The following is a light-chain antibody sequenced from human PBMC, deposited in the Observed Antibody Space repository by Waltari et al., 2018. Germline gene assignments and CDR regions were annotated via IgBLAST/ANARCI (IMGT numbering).Light chain of an antibody. CDR3: QHYVRLPAT. Sequence: EIVLTQPPGTLSLSRGERATLSCRASQSVGGTLAWYQQKPGQAPRLLMYGASIRAPGTPDRFSGTGSGTDFSLTISRLEPEDFAVYYCQHYVRLPATFGQGTKVEIK. J-gene: IGKJ1*01. V-gene: IGKV3-20*01. CDR2: GAS. CDR1: QSVGGT.